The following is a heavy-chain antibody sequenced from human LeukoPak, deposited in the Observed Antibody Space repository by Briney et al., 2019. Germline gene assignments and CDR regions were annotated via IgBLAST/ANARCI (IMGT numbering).Heavy chain of an antibody. Sequence: GGSLRLSCTASGFTFSSYSMNWVRQAPGKGLEWVANIKQDGSEKYYVDSVKGRFTISRDNAKNSLYLQMNSLRAEDTAVYYCAREGYSSSWAPFDYWGQGTLVTVSS. CDR2: IKQDGSEK. V-gene: IGHV3-7*01. CDR3: AREGYSSSWAPFDY. CDR1: GFTFSSYS. J-gene: IGHJ4*02. D-gene: IGHD6-13*01.